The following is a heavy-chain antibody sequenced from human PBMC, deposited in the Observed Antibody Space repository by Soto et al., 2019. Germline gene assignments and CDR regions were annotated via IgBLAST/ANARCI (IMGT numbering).Heavy chain of an antibody. Sequence: GGSLRLSCAASGFTFNNYAMSWVRQAPGKGLEWVSAISGNGISTYYADSVRGRFTISRDNSENTLFLQMNRLRADDTAVYYSTRHAISMLRGTDTWLDTWGQGTPVTVYS. D-gene: IGHD3-10*01. CDR3: TRHAISMLRGTDTWLDT. J-gene: IGHJ5*02. CDR2: ISGNGIST. V-gene: IGHV3-23*01. CDR1: GFTFNNYA.